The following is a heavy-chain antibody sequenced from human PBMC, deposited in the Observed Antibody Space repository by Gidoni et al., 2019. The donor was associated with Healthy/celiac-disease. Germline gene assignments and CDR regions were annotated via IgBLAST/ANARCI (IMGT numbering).Heavy chain of an antibody. CDR2: ISGSGGST. CDR3: AIAVAGTHYYYGRYV. CDR1: GFTFSSYA. V-gene: IGHV3-23*01. D-gene: IGHD6-19*01. J-gene: IGHJ6*02. Sequence: EVQLLESGGGLVQPGGSLRLSCAASGFTFSSYAMSWVRQAPGKGLEWVAAISGSGGSTYYADSVKGRFTISRDNSKNTLYLQMNSLRAEDTAVYYCAIAVAGTHYYYGRYVWGQGTTVTVSS.